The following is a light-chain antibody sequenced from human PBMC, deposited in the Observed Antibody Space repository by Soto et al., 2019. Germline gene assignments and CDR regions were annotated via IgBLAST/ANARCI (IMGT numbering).Light chain of an antibody. CDR1: SGHSSYA. V-gene: IGLV4-69*01. Sequence: QSVLTQSPSASASLGASVKLTCTLSSGHSSYAIAWHQQQPEKGPRYLMKLNSDGSHSKGDGIPDRFSGSSSGAERYLTISSLQSEDEADYYCQTWGTGIRVFGGGTKVTFL. CDR3: QTWGTGIRV. CDR2: LNSDGSH. J-gene: IGLJ2*01.